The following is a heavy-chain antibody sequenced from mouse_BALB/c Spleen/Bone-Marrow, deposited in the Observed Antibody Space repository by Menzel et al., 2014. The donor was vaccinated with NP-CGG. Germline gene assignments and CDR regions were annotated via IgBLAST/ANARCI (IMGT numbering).Heavy chain of an antibody. Sequence: EVQRVESGPGLVKPSQSLSLTCTVTGYSITSDYAWNWIRQFPGNKLAWMGYISYSGSTSYNPSLKSRISITRDTSKNQFFLQLNSVTTEDTATYYCARGVPDYWGQGTTLTVSS. CDR3: ARGVPDY. CDR1: GYSITSDYA. CDR2: ISYSGST. J-gene: IGHJ2*01. V-gene: IGHV3-2*02.